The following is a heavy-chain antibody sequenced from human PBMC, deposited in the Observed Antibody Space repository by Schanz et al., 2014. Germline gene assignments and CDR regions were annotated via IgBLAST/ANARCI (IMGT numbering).Heavy chain of an antibody. V-gene: IGHV3-13*04. CDR3: ARDSRPNYDFLTAYYSIDY. Sequence: EQLVESGGGLVKPGGSLRLSCAASGFSIRNHDMHWVRQATGAGLEWVSAIGTAGDTFYLDSVKGRFTISRENAKNSLYLQMNSLRAGDTAVYYCARDSRPNYDFLTAYYSIDYWGQGTLVTVSS. CDR1: GFSIRNHD. J-gene: IGHJ4*02. CDR2: IGTAGDT. D-gene: IGHD3-9*01.